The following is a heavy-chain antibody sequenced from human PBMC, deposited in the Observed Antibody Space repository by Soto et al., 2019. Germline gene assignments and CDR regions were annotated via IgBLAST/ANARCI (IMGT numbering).Heavy chain of an antibody. CDR1: GYTFTSYG. CDR3: ARVRWFGELLSGYNFDY. D-gene: IGHD3-10*01. Sequence: VKVSCKASGYTFTSYGISWVRQAPGQGLEWMGWISAYNGNTNYAQKLQGRVTMTTDTSTSTAYMELRSLRSDDTAVYYCARVRWFGELLSGYNFDYWGQGTLVTVSS. V-gene: IGHV1-18*01. CDR2: ISAYNGNT. J-gene: IGHJ4*02.